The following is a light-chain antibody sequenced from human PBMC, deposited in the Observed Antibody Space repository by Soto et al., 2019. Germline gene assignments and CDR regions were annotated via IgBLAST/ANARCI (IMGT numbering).Light chain of an antibody. J-gene: IGKJ4*01. Sequence: EIVMTQSPVTLSVSPGDRATLSCRASQSVNSNLAWYQHKPGQPPKLLISVASTRATGIPARFSGSGSGTEFTLTITSLQSEDFAVYYCQQYNVWPLTFGGGTKVEVK. CDR1: QSVNSN. V-gene: IGKV3-15*01. CDR2: VAS. CDR3: QQYNVWPLT.